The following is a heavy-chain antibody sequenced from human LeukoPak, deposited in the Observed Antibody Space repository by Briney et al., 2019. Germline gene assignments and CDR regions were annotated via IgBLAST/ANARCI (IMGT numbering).Heavy chain of an antibody. CDR3: ARRRDYYGSGSSLSAFFDY. J-gene: IGHJ4*02. Sequence: SETLSFTCTVSGGSIISSHWGWIRQRPGKGLEWGWYIYTSVSTNYNPYIKSLVTISVDTSKNQFSLKLSSVTAADTAVYYCARRRDYYGSGSSLSAFFDYWGQGTLVTVSS. V-gene: IGHV4-4*09. D-gene: IGHD3-10*01. CDR1: GGSIISSH. CDR2: IYTSVST.